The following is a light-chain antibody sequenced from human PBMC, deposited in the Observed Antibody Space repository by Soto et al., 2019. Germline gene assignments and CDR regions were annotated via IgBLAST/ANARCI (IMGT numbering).Light chain of an antibody. V-gene: IGKV3-20*01. J-gene: IGKJ4*02. CDR3: QQYISSPLT. Sequence: EIVLTQAPGTLSLSQGKRATQPRGASQTVSNNYLAWYQQKPGQAPRLVIYGASNGATGIPDRFSASGSGTDFTLTISRLEPEDFAVYYCQQYISSPLTFGAGTRWIS. CDR2: GAS. CDR1: QTVSNNY.